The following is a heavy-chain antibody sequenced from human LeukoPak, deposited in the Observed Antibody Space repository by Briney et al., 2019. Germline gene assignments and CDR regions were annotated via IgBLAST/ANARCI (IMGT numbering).Heavy chain of an antibody. J-gene: IGHJ4*02. CDR1: GYMFSNYW. D-gene: IGHD6-6*01. CDR2: IYPGDSDT. Sequence: PGESLKISCKGSGYMFSNYWIGWVRQMPGKSLEWMGTIYPGDSDTIYSPSLQGQVTISADKSISTAYLQWNSLKASDTAMYFRARQTSSSSRGELWGQGTLVTVSS. CDR3: ARQTSSSSRGEL. V-gene: IGHV5-51*01.